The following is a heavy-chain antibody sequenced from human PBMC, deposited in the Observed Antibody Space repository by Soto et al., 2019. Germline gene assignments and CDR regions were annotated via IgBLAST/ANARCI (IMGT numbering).Heavy chain of an antibody. CDR3: ARGPLIAARRGGGMDV. Sequence: PSETLSLTCTVSGGSISSYYWSWIRQPPGKGLEWIGYIYYSGSTNYNPSPKSRVTISVDTSKNQFSLKLSSVTAADTAVYYCARGPLIAARRGGGMDVWGQGTTVTVSS. D-gene: IGHD6-6*01. J-gene: IGHJ6*02. CDR2: IYYSGST. V-gene: IGHV4-59*01. CDR1: GGSISSYY.